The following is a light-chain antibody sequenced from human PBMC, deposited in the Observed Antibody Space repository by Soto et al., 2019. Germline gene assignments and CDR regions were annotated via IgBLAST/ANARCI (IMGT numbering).Light chain of an antibody. Sequence: QSALTQPASVSGSPGQSITISCAGTSRDVGGYNYVSWYQQHPGKAPKLMIYEVSNRPSGVSNRFSGSKSGNTASLTISGLQAEDEADYYCSSYTSSILYVFGTGTKVTVL. CDR1: SRDVGGYNY. V-gene: IGLV2-14*01. J-gene: IGLJ1*01. CDR2: EVS. CDR3: SSYTSSILYV.